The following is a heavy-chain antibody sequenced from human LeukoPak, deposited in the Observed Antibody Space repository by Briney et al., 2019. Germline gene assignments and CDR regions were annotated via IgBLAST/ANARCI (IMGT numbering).Heavy chain of an antibody. CDR3: ARENKWGIAAAGMLPDNWFDP. D-gene: IGHD6-13*01. J-gene: IGHJ5*02. CDR1: GGSIRAYY. CDR2: IYYSGST. Sequence: PSETLSLTCTVSGGSIRAYYWSWIRQPPGKGLEWIGYIYYSGSTNYNPSLKSRVTISVDTSKNQFSLKLSSVTAADTAVYYCARENKWGIAAAGMLPDNWFDPWGQGTLVTVFS. V-gene: IGHV4-59*01.